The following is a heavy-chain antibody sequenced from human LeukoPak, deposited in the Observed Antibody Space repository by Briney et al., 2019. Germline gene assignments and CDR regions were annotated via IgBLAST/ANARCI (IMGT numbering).Heavy chain of an antibody. Sequence: PSETLSLTCTVSGDSISGYYWSWIRQPPGKGPEWIGYIYYSGRTNYNPSLKSRVTISVDASRNQFSLKLSSVTAADTAVYYCARDPAGSDYFDYWGQGTLVTVSS. CDR3: ARDPAGSDYFDY. CDR1: GDSISGYY. CDR2: IYYSGRT. J-gene: IGHJ4*02. V-gene: IGHV4-59*01.